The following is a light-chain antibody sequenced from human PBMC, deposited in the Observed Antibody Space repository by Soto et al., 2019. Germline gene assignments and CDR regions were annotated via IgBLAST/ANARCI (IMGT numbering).Light chain of an antibody. V-gene: IGKV1-33*01. CDR1: QDISNY. J-gene: IGKJ5*01. CDR2: DAS. Sequence: DLQMTQSPSSLSASVGDRVTITCQASQDISNYLNWYQQKPGKAPKLLIYDASNLETGVPSRFSGSGSGTDFTFTISSLQPEDIATYYCQQYDTPITFGQGTRLEIK. CDR3: QQYDTPIT.